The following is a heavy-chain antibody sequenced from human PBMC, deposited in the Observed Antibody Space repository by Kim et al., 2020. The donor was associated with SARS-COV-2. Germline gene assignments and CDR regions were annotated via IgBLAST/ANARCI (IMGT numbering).Heavy chain of an antibody. V-gene: IGHV1-69*13. CDR1: GGTFSSYA. D-gene: IGHD3-22*01. CDR2: IIPIFGTA. J-gene: IGHJ4*02. Sequence: SVKVSCKASGGTFSSYAISWVRQAPGQGLEWMGGIIPIFGTANYAQKFQGRVTITADESTSTAYMELSSLRSEDTAVYYCARVVAPRSGYYYWGQGTLVTVSS. CDR3: ARVVAPRSGYYY.